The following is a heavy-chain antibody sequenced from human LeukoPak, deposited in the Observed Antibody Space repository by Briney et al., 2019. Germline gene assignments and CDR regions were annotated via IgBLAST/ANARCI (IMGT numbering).Heavy chain of an antibody. CDR2: ISWNSGSI. V-gene: IGHV3-9*01. CDR1: GFTFDDYA. D-gene: IGHD2-2*01. Sequence: HGRSLRLSCAASGFTFDDYAMHWVRQAPGKGLEWVSGISWNSGSIGYADSVKGRFTISRDNAKNSLYLQMNSLRPEDTALYSCVKGHSSSKSAPLDYWGQGILVTVAS. CDR3: VKGHSSSKSAPLDY. J-gene: IGHJ4*02.